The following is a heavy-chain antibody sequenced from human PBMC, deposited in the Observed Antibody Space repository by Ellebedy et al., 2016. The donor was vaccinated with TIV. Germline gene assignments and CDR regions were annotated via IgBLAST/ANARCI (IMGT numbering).Heavy chain of an antibody. Sequence: AASVKVSCKASGGTFSNYAISWVRQAPGQGLEWMGVIIPLLGIPNYAQKFQGRVQITADKSTSTVYMELSSLRSEDTAVYYCARALYGGNSGAPFDSWGQGTLVTVSP. CDR3: ARALYGGNSGAPFDS. J-gene: IGHJ5*01. D-gene: IGHD4-23*01. V-gene: IGHV1-69*10. CDR2: IIPLLGIP. CDR1: GGTFSNYA.